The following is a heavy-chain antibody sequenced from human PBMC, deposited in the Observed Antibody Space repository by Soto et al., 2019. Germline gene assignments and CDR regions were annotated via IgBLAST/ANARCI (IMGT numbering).Heavy chain of an antibody. J-gene: IGHJ4*02. CDR3: ARELAGLLDN. Sequence: QVQLVQSGPELKKPGASVRVSCTASGYAFLTYGIVWVRQAPAHGLECMGWISTNTGNTNYEQNLQGRVTMTTDTPTSTAYLELRSLTSDDTAVYYCARELAGLLDNWGQGTLVTVSS. V-gene: IGHV1-18*01. CDR2: ISTNTGNT. CDR1: GYAFLTYG.